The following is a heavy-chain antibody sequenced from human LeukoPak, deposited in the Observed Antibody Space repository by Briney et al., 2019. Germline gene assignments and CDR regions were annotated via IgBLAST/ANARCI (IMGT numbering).Heavy chain of an antibody. J-gene: IGHJ6*03. D-gene: IGHD6-25*01. CDR3: AKVEGAAIRHHMDV. CDR1: GFTFSSYG. V-gene: IGHV3-30*18. Sequence: GGSLRLSCAASGFTFSSYGMHWVRQAPGKGLEWVAVISYDGSNKYYADSVKGRFTISRDNSKNTLYLQMNSLRAEDTAVYYCAKVEGAAIRHHMDVWGKGTTVTVSS. CDR2: ISYDGSNK.